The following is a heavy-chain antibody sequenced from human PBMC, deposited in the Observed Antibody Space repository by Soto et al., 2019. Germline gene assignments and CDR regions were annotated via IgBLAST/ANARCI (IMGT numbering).Heavy chain of an antibody. CDR2: IWYDGSKK. CDR1: GFTFSSYG. Sequence: QVQLVESGGGVVQPGRSLRLSCAASGFTFSSYGMHWVRQAPGKGLEWVAVIWYDGSKKYYADSVKGRFTISRDNSKNTLYLQMNSLRAEDTAVYYCAREGLEAVALDMDVWGQGTTVTVSS. CDR3: AREGLEAVALDMDV. D-gene: IGHD6-19*01. V-gene: IGHV3-33*01. J-gene: IGHJ6*02.